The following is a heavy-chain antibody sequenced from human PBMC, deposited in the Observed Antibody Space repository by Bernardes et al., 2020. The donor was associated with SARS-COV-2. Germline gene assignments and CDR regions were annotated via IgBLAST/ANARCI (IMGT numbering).Heavy chain of an antibody. V-gene: IGHV3-30-3*01. Sequence: GGSLRLSCAASGFTFSSYAMHWVRQAPGKGLEWVAVISYDGSNKYYADSVKGRFTISRDNSKNTLYLQMNSLRAEDMAVYYCARSAGGSYFGYFDYWGQGTLVTVSS. CDR2: ISYDGSNK. CDR1: GFTFSSYA. D-gene: IGHD1-26*01. CDR3: ARSAGGSYFGYFDY. J-gene: IGHJ4*02.